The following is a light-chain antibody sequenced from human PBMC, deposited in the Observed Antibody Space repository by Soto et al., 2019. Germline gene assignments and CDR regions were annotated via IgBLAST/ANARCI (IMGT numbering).Light chain of an antibody. V-gene: IGLV3-1*01. CDR3: QAWDSSTALV. CDR1: KLGDKY. Sequence: SYELTQPPSVSVSPGQTASITCFGDKLGDKYVSWYQQKPGQSPVLVIYQDNKRPSGIPERCSGSNSGNTATLTISGTQALDEADYYCQAWDSSTALVFGGGTKLTV. CDR2: QDN. J-gene: IGLJ3*02.